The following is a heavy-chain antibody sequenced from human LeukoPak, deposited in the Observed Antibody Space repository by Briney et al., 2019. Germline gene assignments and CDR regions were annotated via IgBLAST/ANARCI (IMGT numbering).Heavy chain of an antibody. V-gene: IGHV5-51*01. Sequence: GESLKISCKGSGYSFTSYWIGWVRQMPGKGLEWMGIIYPGDSDTEYSPSFQGQVTISADKSISTAYLQWSSLKASDTAMYYCARNSAGRYYDFWSGSLNWFDPWGQGTLVTVSS. CDR1: GYSFTSYW. CDR2: IYPGDSDT. D-gene: IGHD3-3*01. CDR3: ARNSAGRYYDFWSGSLNWFDP. J-gene: IGHJ5*02.